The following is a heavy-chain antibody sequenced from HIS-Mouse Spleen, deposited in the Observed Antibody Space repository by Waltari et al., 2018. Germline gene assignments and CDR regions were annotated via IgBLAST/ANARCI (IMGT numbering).Heavy chain of an antibody. Sequence: QVQLVESGGGVVQPGRSLRLSCSASGLTFSTDPMPGVRQAPGKGLGWVAVISYDGSNKYYADSVKGRFTISRDNSKNTLYLQMNSLRAEDTAVYYCARDTVPHTLYFDLWGRGTLVTVSS. J-gene: IGHJ2*01. CDR1: GLTFSTDP. V-gene: IGHV3-30*04. D-gene: IGHD2-21*01. CDR2: ISYDGSNK. CDR3: ARDTVPHTLYFDL.